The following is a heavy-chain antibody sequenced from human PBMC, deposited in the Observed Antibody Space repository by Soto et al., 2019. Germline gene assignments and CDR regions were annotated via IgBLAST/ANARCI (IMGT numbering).Heavy chain of an antibody. Sequence: PXXTLSLPCTVAGGSITSYYWRWILQPPGKGLEWIGYIYYSGSTNYNPSLKSRVTISVDTSKNQFSLKLSSVTPADTAVYYCARRSSSWGGYYFDYWGQGTLVTVSS. CDR2: IYYSGST. CDR1: GGSITSYY. CDR3: ARRSSSWGGYYFDY. V-gene: IGHV4-59*08. D-gene: IGHD6-13*01. J-gene: IGHJ4*02.